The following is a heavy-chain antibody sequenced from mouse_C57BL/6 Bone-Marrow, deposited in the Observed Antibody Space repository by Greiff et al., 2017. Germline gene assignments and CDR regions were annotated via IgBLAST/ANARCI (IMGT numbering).Heavy chain of an antibody. CDR3: AMYYGSSPFYYAMDY. CDR1: GFSLTSYA. V-gene: IGHV2-9-1*01. CDR2: IWTGGGT. D-gene: IGHD1-1*01. Sequence: VKLMESGPGLVAPSQSLSITCTVSGFSLTSYAISWVRQPPGKGLEWLGVIWTGGGTNYNSALKSRLSISKDNSKSQVVLKMNSLQTADTARYYCAMYYGSSPFYYAMDYWGQGTSVTVSS. J-gene: IGHJ4*01.